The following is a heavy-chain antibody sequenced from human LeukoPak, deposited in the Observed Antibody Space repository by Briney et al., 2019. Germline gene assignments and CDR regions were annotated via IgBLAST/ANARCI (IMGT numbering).Heavy chain of an antibody. Sequence: SETLSLTCTVSGGSISSYYWSWIRQPPGKGLEWIGYIYYSGSTNYNPSLKSRVTISVDTSKNQFSLKLSSVTAADTAVYYCARQTMVRGEKYYFDYWGQGTLVTVSS. J-gene: IGHJ4*02. CDR1: GGSISSYY. CDR2: IYYSGST. V-gene: IGHV4-59*08. D-gene: IGHD3-10*01. CDR3: ARQTMVRGEKYYFDY.